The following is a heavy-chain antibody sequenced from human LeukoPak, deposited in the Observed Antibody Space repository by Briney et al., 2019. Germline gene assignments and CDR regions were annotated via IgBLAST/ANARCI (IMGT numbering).Heavy chain of an antibody. Sequence: PGGSLRLSCAASGFTFSNYSLNWVRQAPGKGLEWVSYISSSSSTMYYADSVKGRFTISRDNAKNSLYLQMNGLRAEDTAVYYCARVGRAMTAAGFGAFDIWGQGTMVTVSS. J-gene: IGHJ3*02. CDR2: ISSSSSTM. CDR1: GFTFSNYS. D-gene: IGHD6-13*01. V-gene: IGHV3-48*04. CDR3: ARVGRAMTAAGFGAFDI.